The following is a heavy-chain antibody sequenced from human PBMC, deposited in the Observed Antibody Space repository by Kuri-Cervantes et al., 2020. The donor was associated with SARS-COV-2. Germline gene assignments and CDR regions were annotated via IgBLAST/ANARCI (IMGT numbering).Heavy chain of an antibody. CDR2: ITPFNGNT. V-gene: IGHV1-45*02. Sequence: SVKVSCKASGYTFTYRYLHWVRQAPGQALEWMGWITPFNGNTNYAQKFQDRVTITRDRSMSTAYMELSSLRSEDTAVYYCARDPFGGSGSYYNGNWFDPWGQGTLVTVSS. CDR3: ARDPFGGSGSYYNGNWFDP. CDR1: GYTFTYRY. J-gene: IGHJ5*02. D-gene: IGHD3-10*01.